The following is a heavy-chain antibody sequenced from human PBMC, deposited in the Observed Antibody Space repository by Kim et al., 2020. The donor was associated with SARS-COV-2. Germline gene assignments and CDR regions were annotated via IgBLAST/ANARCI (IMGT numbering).Heavy chain of an antibody. J-gene: IGHJ6*02. CDR2: IKQDGSEK. Sequence: GGSLRLSCAASGFTFSSYWMSWVRQAPGKGLEWVSNIKQDGSEKYYVDSVKGRFTISRDNAKNSLYLQMNSLRAEDTAVYYCASLDSSSWDYYYYGLDVWGQGTTVTVSS. CDR3: ASLDSSSWDYYYYGLDV. D-gene: IGHD6-13*01. V-gene: IGHV3-7*03. CDR1: GFTFSSYW.